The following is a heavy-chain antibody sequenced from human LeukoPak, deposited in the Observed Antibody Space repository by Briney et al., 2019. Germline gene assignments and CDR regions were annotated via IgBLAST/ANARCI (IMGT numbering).Heavy chain of an antibody. D-gene: IGHD6-13*01. J-gene: IGHJ3*02. CDR3: ATSGSSWYEDAFDI. CDR2: FDPEDGET. V-gene: IGHV1-24*01. Sequence: ASVKVSCTVSGYTLTELSMHWVRQAPGKGLEWMGGFDPEDGETVYAQKFQGRVTMTEDTSTDTAYMELSSLRSEDTAVYYCATSGSSWYEDAFDIWGQGTMVTVSS. CDR1: GYTLTELS.